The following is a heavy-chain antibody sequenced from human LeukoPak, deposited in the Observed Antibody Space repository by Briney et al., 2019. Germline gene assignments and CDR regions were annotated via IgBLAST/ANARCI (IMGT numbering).Heavy chain of an antibody. J-gene: IGHJ4*02. CDR1: GFPFSDYA. D-gene: IGHD6-13*01. V-gene: IGHV3-30*18. CDR2: ISYEGTKQ. Sequence: AGGSLRLSCTASGFPFSDYAMHWVRQAPGKGLEWVTVISYEGTKQYYADSVKGRFIISRDNSKNTLYLQMNSLRAEDTAVYYCAKPIGTPGSYDYWGQGTLVTVSS. CDR3: AKPIGTPGSYDY.